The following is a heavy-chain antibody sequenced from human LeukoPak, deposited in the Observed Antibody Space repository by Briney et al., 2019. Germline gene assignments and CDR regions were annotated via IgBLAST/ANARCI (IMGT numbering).Heavy chain of an antibody. CDR2: ISSSSSTI. V-gene: IGHV3-48*01. Sequence: GGSLRLSCAASGFTIGSYSMNWVRQAPGKGLEWVSYISSSSSTIYYADSVKGRFTISRDNAKNSLYLQMNSLRAEDTAVYYCARDHASPKDAFDIWGQGTMVTVSS. CDR3: ARDHASPKDAFDI. D-gene: IGHD6-6*01. CDR1: GFTIGSYS. J-gene: IGHJ3*02.